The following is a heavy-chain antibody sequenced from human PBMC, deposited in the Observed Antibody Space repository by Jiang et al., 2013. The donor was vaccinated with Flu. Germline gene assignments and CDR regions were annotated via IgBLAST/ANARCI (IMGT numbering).Heavy chain of an antibody. CDR2: IIPIFGTA. CDR3: ARSGGGSCYHSCPYWFDP. Sequence: PGSSVKVSCKASGGTFSSYAISWVRQAPGQGLEWMGGIIPIFGTANYAQKFQGRVTITADESTSTAYMELSSLRSEDTAVYYCARSGGGSCYHSCPYWFDPWGQGTLVTVSS. J-gene: IGHJ5*02. V-gene: IGHV1-69*01. CDR1: GGTFSSYA. D-gene: IGHD2-15*01.